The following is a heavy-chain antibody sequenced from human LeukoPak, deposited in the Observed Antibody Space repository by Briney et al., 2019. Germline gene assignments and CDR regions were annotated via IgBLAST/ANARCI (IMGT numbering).Heavy chain of an antibody. Sequence: PGGSLRLSCAASGFTFSSSAMSWVRQAPGKGLVWVSRINSDGNGTSYADSVKGRFTISRDNAKNTLYLQMNGLRAEDTAVYYRAESSGYYSSFDYWGQGTLVTVSS. CDR3: AESSGYYSSFDY. D-gene: IGHD3-22*01. CDR1: GFTFSSSA. V-gene: IGHV3-74*01. CDR2: INSDGNGT. J-gene: IGHJ4*02.